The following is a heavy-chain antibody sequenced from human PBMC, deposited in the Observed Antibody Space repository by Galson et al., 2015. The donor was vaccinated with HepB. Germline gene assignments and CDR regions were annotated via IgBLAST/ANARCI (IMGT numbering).Heavy chain of an antibody. CDR2: IWYDGSNK. CDR1: GFTFSSYG. CDR3: ARGYCSSTSCYSLDY. J-gene: IGHJ4*02. V-gene: IGHV3-33*01. Sequence: SLRLSCAASGFTFSSYGMHWVRQAPGKGLEWVAVIWYDGSNKYCADSVKGRFTISRDNSKNTLYLQMNSLRAEDTAVYYCARGYCSSTSCYSLDYWGQGTLVTVSS. D-gene: IGHD2-2*02.